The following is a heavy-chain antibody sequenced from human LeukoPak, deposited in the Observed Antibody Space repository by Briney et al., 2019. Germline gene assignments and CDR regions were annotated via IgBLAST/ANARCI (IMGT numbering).Heavy chain of an antibody. Sequence: GGSLRLSCAAPAFTFSSYAMSWVRQAPGKGLEWVSVISGDTKNTYYADSVRGRFAISRDNSRNTLYLQMNSLRVEDTAVYYCAKMRPLVGSTAFDYWGQGTLVTVSS. V-gene: IGHV3-23*01. D-gene: IGHD1-26*01. CDR3: AKMRPLVGSTAFDY. CDR1: AFTFSSYA. CDR2: ISGDTKNT. J-gene: IGHJ4*02.